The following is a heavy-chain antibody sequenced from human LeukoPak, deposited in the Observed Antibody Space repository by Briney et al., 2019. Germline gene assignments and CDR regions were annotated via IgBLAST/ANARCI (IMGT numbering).Heavy chain of an antibody. CDR3: ARRGATTHYFDY. J-gene: IGHJ4*02. V-gene: IGHV4-59*08. CDR1: GGSISSYY. Sequence: PSETLSLTCTVSGGSISSYYWSWLRQPPGKGLEWIGYIYYSGSTNYNPSLKSRVTISVDTSKNQFSLKLSSVTAADTAVYYCARRGATTHYFDYWGQGTLVTVSS. D-gene: IGHD1-26*01. CDR2: IYYSGST.